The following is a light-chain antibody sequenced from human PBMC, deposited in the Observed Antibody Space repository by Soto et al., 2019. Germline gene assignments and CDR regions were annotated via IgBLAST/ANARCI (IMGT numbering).Light chain of an antibody. V-gene: IGKV4-1*01. CDR2: WAS. J-gene: IGKJ3*01. CDR3: QQYYSSPFT. CDR1: RSVLSSSNNKNY. Sequence: DIVMTQSPGSLAVSLGERATINCKSSRSVLSSSNNKNYLAWYQQKPGQPPRLLIYWASTRESGVPDRFSGSGSGTDFTLTISSLQAEDVAVYYCQQYYSSPFTLGPGTKVNIK.